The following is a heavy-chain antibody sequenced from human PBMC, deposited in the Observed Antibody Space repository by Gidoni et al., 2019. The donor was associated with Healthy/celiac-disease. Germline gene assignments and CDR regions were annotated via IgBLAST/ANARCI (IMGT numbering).Heavy chain of an antibody. V-gene: IGHV1-69*01. Sequence: QVQLVHSGAAVKKPGSSVKVSCKHSGGTFITYAFSWVRQAPGQGIVWVRGIIPSFGTANYAQKFQGRVTITADESTSTAYMELSSLRSEDTAVYYCARDVYGGNPHYYYDYMDVWGKGTTVTVSS. CDR3: ARDVYGGNPHYYYDYMDV. D-gene: IGHD4-17*01. J-gene: IGHJ6*03. CDR2: IIPSFGTA. CDR1: GGTFITYA.